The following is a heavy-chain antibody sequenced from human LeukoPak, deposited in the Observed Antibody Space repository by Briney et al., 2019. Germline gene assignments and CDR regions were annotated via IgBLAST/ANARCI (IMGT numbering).Heavy chain of an antibody. CDR3: AREVSTTGFDY. CDR1: GDSINIYY. Sequence: PSETLSLTCTVSGDSINIYYWTWIRQPPGKGLEWISSISSSSSYIYYADSVKGRFTISRDNAKNSLYLQMNSLRAEDTAVYYCAREVSTTGFDYWGQGTLVTVSS. D-gene: IGHD5/OR15-5a*01. CDR2: ISSSSSYI. V-gene: IGHV3-21*01. J-gene: IGHJ4*02.